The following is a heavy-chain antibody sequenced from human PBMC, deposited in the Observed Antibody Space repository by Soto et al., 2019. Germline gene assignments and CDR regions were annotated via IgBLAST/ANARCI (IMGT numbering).Heavy chain of an antibody. Sequence: ASVKVSCKASGYTFSNYGISWVRQAPGQGLERMGWISAYNGNTYYAQKLQGRVTMTTDTSTSTAYMELRSLRSDDTAVYYCTRDLGIVGAPSVYWGQGTLVTVSS. CDR1: GYTFSNYG. D-gene: IGHD1-26*01. CDR2: ISAYNGNT. CDR3: TRDLGIVGAPSVY. J-gene: IGHJ4*02. V-gene: IGHV1-18*04.